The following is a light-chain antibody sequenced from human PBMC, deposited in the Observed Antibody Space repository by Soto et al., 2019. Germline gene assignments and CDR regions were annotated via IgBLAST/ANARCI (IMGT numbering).Light chain of an antibody. CDR3: LQANNFPVT. J-gene: IGKJ4*01. Sequence: DLQMTQSPSFVSASIGDRVTITCRASQGIGSWLAWYQQVPGRAPRLLIFPASPFQSGVSSRSRGSGSGSDFTLTITSLQPEDFATYFCLQANNFPVTFGEGTKVEMK. V-gene: IGKV1-12*01. CDR1: QGIGSW. CDR2: PAS.